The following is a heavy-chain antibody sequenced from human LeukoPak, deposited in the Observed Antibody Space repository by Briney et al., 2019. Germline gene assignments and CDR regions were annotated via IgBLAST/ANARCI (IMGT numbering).Heavy chain of an antibody. V-gene: IGHV3-21*01. Sequence: PGGSLRLSCVGSGFDFNYYDLNWLRQAPGKGLEWLSSISSKGTYIQSADSTRGRFTISRDNAKGSVFLQMSSLRPEDTAIYYCARRGGLSSGRSFDHWGQGTLVTVSS. CDR3: ARRGGLSSGRSFDH. J-gene: IGHJ4*02. CDR2: ISSKGTYI. D-gene: IGHD3-16*01. CDR1: GFDFNYYD.